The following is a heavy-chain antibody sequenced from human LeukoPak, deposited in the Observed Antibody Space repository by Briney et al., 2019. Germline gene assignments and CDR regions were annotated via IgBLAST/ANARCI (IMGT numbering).Heavy chain of an antibody. Sequence: GASVKVSCKASGYTFTGYYMHWVRQAPGQGLEWMGWINPNSGGTNYAQKFQGRVTMTRDTSNSTAYMELSRLRSDDTAVYYCARDGGYSYGYNWFDPWGQGTLVTVSS. CDR2: INPNSGGT. CDR1: GYTFTGYY. V-gene: IGHV1-2*02. J-gene: IGHJ5*02. D-gene: IGHD5-18*01. CDR3: ARDGGYSYGYNWFDP.